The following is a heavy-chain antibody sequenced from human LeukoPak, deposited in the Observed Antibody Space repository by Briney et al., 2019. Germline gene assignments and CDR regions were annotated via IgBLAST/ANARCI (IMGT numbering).Heavy chain of an antibody. CDR2: ISSSSSYI. V-gene: IGHV3-21*01. J-gene: IGHJ4*02. D-gene: IGHD3-22*01. CDR3: ARDTGAYYDSGGLDY. Sequence: GGSLRLSCAASGFTFSSYSMNWVRQAPGKVLEWVSSISSSSSYIYYADSVKGRFTISRDNAKNSLYLQMNSLRAEDTAVYYCARDTGAYYDSGGLDYWGQGTLVTVSS. CDR1: GFTFSSYS.